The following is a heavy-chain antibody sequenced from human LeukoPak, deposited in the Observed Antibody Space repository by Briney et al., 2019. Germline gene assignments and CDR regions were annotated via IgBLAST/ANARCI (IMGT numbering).Heavy chain of an antibody. CDR3: ASPDLYDSSGYYSY. D-gene: IGHD3-22*01. V-gene: IGHV1-69*05. CDR1: GGTFSSYA. Sequence: AASVKVSCKASGGTFSSYAISWVRQAPGQGLEWMGGIIPIFGTASYAQKFQGRVTITTDESTSTAYMELSSLRSEDTAVYYCASPDLYDSSGYYSYWGQGTLVTVSS. CDR2: IIPIFGTA. J-gene: IGHJ4*02.